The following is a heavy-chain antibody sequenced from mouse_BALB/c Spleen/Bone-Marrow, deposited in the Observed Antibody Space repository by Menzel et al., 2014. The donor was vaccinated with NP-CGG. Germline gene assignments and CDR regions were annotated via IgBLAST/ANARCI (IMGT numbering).Heavy chain of an antibody. CDR2: IYPGDGDT. Sequence: VQLQQSGAELARPGASVKLSCKASGYTFTSYWMQWVKQRPGQGLQWIGAIYPGDGDTRYTQKFRGKATLTADKSSNTAYMQLCSLTSEDSAVYFCASPYGNYDAMDYWGQGTSVTVSS. CDR1: GYTFTSYW. V-gene: IGHV1-87*01. J-gene: IGHJ4*01. D-gene: IGHD2-1*01. CDR3: ASPYGNYDAMDY.